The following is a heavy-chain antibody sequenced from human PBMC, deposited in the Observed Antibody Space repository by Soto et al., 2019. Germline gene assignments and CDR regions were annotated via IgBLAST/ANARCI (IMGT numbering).Heavy chain of an antibody. CDR1: GGSFSGYY. Sequence: TSETLSLTCAVYGGSFSGYYWSWIRQPPGKGLEWIGEINHSGSTNYNPSLKSRVTISVDTSKNQFSLKLSSVTAADTAVYYCARGSANYYDSSGYYYFDYWGQGTLVTVSS. CDR3: ARGSANYYDSSGYYYFDY. V-gene: IGHV4-34*01. CDR2: INHSGST. D-gene: IGHD3-22*01. J-gene: IGHJ4*02.